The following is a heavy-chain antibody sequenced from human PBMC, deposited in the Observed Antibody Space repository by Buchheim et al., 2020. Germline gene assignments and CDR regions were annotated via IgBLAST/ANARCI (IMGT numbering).Heavy chain of an antibody. Sequence: QVQLVESGGGVVQPGRSLTISCAASGFIFRSFGMHWVRQAPGKGLEWVAVIWHDGSNKYYADSVKGRFTISRDNSEDTLYLQMNSLRAENTAVYYCAKDLVGATGVGDWGQGTL. D-gene: IGHD1-26*01. CDR2: IWHDGSNK. CDR1: GFIFRSFG. J-gene: IGHJ4*02. V-gene: IGHV3-33*06. CDR3: AKDLVGATGVGD.